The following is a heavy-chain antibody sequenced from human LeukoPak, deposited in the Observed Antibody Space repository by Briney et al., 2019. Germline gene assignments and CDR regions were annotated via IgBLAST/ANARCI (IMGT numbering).Heavy chain of an antibody. CDR2: IWYDGSTK. D-gene: IGHD4-17*01. V-gene: IGHV3-33*01. Sequence: GRSLRLSCAASGFTFSSYGMHWVRQAPGKGLEWVAVIWYDGSTKYYADSVKGRFTISRDNSKNTLYLQMKRLRAEDTAVYYCARRSLHGEPGDAFDIWGQGTMVTVSS. CDR3: ARRSLHGEPGDAFDI. CDR1: GFTFSSYG. J-gene: IGHJ3*02.